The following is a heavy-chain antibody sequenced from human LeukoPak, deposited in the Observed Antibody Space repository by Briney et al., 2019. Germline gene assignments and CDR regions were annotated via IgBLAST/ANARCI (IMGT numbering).Heavy chain of an antibody. V-gene: IGHV4-61*02. Sequence: PSQTLSLTCTVSGGSISSGSYYWSWIRQPAGKGLEWIGRIYTSGSTYSNPSLQSRVTISLDMSKNQFSLKLSSVNAADTAVYYCARDMSWSGWYALDYWGQGTLVTVSS. CDR2: IYTSGST. CDR3: ARDMSWSGWYALDY. D-gene: IGHD6-19*01. J-gene: IGHJ4*02. CDR1: GGSISSGSYY.